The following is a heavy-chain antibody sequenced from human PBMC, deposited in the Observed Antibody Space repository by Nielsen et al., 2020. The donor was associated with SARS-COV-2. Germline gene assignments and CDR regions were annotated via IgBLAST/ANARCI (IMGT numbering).Heavy chain of an antibody. CDR2: IFYNGNT. CDR3: AREVGVYSNSHFHIDV. Sequence: SETLSLTCSVSASISSSSWSWVRPSPGKGLEWIGYIFYNGNTNYSPSLKSRVTISIDSSKNQFSLHLTSVTAADTAVYYCAREVGVYSNSHFHIDVWGRGTSVTVSS. V-gene: IGHV4-59*08. CDR1: ASISSSS. J-gene: IGHJ6*03. D-gene: IGHD4-23*01.